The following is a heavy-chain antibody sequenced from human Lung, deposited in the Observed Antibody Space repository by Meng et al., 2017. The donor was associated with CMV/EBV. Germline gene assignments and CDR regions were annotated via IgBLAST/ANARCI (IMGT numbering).Heavy chain of an antibody. J-gene: IGHJ3*02. V-gene: IGHV3-7*01. Sequence: ESXKISCAASGFTFSSFWMAWVRQAPGKGLEWVGNIKQDESEIQYVGSVKGRFTITRDNAKNSLFLQMNSLRAEDTAVYYCASPRRGAFDIWGHGTMVTVSS. CDR3: ASPRRGAFDI. CDR1: GFTFSSFW. D-gene: IGHD3-10*01. CDR2: IKQDESEI.